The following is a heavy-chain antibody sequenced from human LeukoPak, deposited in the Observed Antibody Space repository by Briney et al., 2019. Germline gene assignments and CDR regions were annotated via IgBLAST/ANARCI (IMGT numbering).Heavy chain of an antibody. CDR1: GFTLSSYA. J-gene: IGHJ4*02. CDR3: AKDGSPGSSSWYLDY. D-gene: IGHD6-13*01. CDR2: ISGSGGST. V-gene: IGHV3-23*01. Sequence: PGGSLRLSCAASGFTLSSYAMSWVRQAPGKGLEWVSAISGSGGSTYYADSVKGRFTISRDNSKNTLYLQMNSLRAEDTAVYYCAKDGSPGSSSWYLDYWGQGTLVTVSS.